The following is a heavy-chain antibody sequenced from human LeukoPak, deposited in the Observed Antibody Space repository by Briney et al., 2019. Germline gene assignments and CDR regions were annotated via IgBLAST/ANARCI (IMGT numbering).Heavy chain of an antibody. CDR2: INPNSGGT. Sequence: ASVKVSCKASGYTFTGYYMHWVRQAPGQGLEWMGWINPNSGGTNYAKKFQGRVTMTGDTSISTAYMELSRLRSDDTAVYYCARERPTFGGAARTYYYMDVWGKGTTVTVSS. CDR3: ARERPTFGGAARTYYYMDV. D-gene: IGHD3-3*01. J-gene: IGHJ6*03. CDR1: GYTFTGYY. V-gene: IGHV1-2*02.